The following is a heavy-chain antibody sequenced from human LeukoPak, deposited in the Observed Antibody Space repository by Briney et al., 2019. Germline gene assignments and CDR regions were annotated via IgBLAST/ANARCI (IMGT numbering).Heavy chain of an antibody. D-gene: IGHD2-15*01. J-gene: IGHJ5*02. V-gene: IGHV4-59*08. CDR3: ARQRYCSGGSCYSNWFDP. CDR2: IYYSGST. CDR1: GGSISTYY. Sequence: SETLSLTCTVSGGSISTYYWNWIRQPPGKGLEWIGYIYYSGSTNYNPSLKSRVTISVDTSKNQFSLKLSSVTAADTAVYYCARQRYCSGGSCYSNWFDPWGQGTLVTVSS.